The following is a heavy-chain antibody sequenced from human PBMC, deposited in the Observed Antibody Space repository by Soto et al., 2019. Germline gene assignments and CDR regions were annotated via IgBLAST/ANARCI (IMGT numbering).Heavy chain of an antibody. V-gene: IGHV4-59*08. CDR1: GGSISSYY. CDR3: ARREVTMVRGVIIKGWFDP. Sequence: QVQLQESGPGLVKPSETLSLTCTVSGGSISSYYWSWIRQPPGKGLEWIGYIYYSGSTNYNPSLKSGVTISVDTSKNQFSLKLSSVTAADTAVYYCARREVTMVRGVIIKGWFDPWGQGTLVTVSS. J-gene: IGHJ5*02. CDR2: IYYSGST. D-gene: IGHD3-10*01.